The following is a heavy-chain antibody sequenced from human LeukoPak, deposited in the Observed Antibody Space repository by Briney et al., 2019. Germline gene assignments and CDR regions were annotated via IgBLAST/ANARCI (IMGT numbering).Heavy chain of an antibody. J-gene: IGHJ6*02. CDR1: GGSISSSNW. V-gene: IGHV4-4*02. Sequence: SGTLSLTCAVSGGSISSSNWWSWVRQPPGKGLEWIGEIYHSGSTNYNPSLKNRVTMSADKSKNQFSLKLSSVTAADTAVYYCARGYGSHMDVWGQGTTVTVSS. D-gene: IGHD3-10*01. CDR2: IYHSGST. CDR3: ARGYGSHMDV.